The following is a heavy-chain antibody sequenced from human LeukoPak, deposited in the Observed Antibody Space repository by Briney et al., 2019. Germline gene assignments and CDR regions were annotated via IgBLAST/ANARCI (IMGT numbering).Heavy chain of an antibody. D-gene: IGHD3-9*01. CDR3: ARNSSGLRYFDWLPIDY. CDR2: IYYSGST. Sequence: SETLSLTCTVSGGSISSYYWSWIRQPAGKGLEWVGYIYYSGSTNYNPSLKSRFTISVDTSKNQFSLRLSSVTAATTAVYYSARNSSGLRYFDWLPIDYWGQGTLVTVS. J-gene: IGHJ4*02. CDR1: GGSISSYY. V-gene: IGHV4-59*01.